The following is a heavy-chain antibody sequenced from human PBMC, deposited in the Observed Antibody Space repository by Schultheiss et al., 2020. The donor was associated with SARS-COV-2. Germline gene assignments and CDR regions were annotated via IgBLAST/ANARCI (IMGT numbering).Heavy chain of an antibody. CDR3: ARRRSDGNWWLDT. J-gene: IGHJ5*02. Sequence: GSLRLSCTVSDGSIRSFYWSWIRQSPGKGLERIGCRHFSGSTKYSSSFKSRLTISVDTSKNQFSLKLTSVIAADTAVYYCARRRSDGNWWLDTWGQGTLVIVSS. D-gene: IGHD2-8*02. V-gene: IGHV4-59*08. CDR1: DGSIRSFY. CDR2: RHFSGST.